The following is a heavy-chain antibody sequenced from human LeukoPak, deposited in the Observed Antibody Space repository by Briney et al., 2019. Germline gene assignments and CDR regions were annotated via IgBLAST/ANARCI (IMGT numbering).Heavy chain of an antibody. V-gene: IGHV1-18*01. J-gene: IGHJ6*02. CDR3: ARDHQNIVVGPADSYPGYDYYGMDV. CDR2: ISAYNGNT. Sequence: ASVKVSCKASGYTFTSYGISWVRQAPGQGLEWMGWISAYNGNTNYAQKLQGRVTMTTDTSTSTAYMELRSLRSDDTAVYYCARDHQNIVVGPADSYPGYDYYGMDVWGQGTTVTVS. CDR1: GYTFTSYG. D-gene: IGHD2-2*01.